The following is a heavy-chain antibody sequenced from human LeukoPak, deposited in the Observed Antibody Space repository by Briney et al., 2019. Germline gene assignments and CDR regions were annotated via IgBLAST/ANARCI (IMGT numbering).Heavy chain of an antibody. V-gene: IGHV3-30*02. CDR2: IWYGGSNK. CDR3: AKDWRTAAAGWYMDV. Sequence: PGGSLRLSCAASGFTFSSYGMHWVRQAPGKGLEWVAVIWYGGSNKYYADSVKGRFTISRDNSKNTLYLQMNSLRAEDTAVYYCAKDWRTAAAGWYMDVWGKGTTVTVSS. CDR1: GFTFSSYG. D-gene: IGHD6-13*01. J-gene: IGHJ6*03.